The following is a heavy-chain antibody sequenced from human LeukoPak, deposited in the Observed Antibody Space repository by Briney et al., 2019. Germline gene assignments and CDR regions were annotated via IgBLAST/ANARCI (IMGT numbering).Heavy chain of an antibody. CDR3: ARAGEGNYVWGSYRLDY. J-gene: IGHJ4*02. D-gene: IGHD3-16*02. V-gene: IGHV1-18*01. CDR1: GYTFTSYG. Sequence: ASVKVSCKASGYTFTSYGISWVRQAPGQGLEWMGWISAYNGNTNYAQKLQGRVTMTRDTSISTAYMELSRLRSDDTAVYYCARAGEGNYVWGSYRLDYWGQGTLVTVSS. CDR2: ISAYNGNT.